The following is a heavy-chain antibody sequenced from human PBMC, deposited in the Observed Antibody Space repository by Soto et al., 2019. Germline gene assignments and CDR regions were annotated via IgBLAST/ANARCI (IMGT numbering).Heavy chain of an antibody. CDR2: INPNSGGT. V-gene: IGHV1-2*04. J-gene: IGHJ6*03. Sequence: ASVKVSCKASGYTFTGYYMHWVRQAPGQGLEWMGWINPNSGGTNYAQKFQGWVTMTRDTSISTAYMELSRLRSDDTAVYYCARGGDIFTGYRYYYYYYMDVWGKGTTVNVSS. CDR1: GYTFTGYY. D-gene: IGHD3-9*01. CDR3: ARGGDIFTGYRYYYYYYMDV.